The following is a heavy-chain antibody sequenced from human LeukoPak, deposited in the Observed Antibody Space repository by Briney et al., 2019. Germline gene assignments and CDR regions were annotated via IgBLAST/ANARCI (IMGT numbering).Heavy chain of an antibody. J-gene: IGHJ4*02. Sequence: SETLSLTCTVSGGSISSYYWSWIRQLPGKGLEWIGYIYYSGSTNYNPSLKSRVTISVDTSKNQFSLKLSSVTAADTAVYYCARVYDSSGYHVDYWGQGTLVTVSS. CDR2: IYYSGST. V-gene: IGHV4-59*01. D-gene: IGHD3-22*01. CDR3: ARVYDSSGYHVDY. CDR1: GGSISSYY.